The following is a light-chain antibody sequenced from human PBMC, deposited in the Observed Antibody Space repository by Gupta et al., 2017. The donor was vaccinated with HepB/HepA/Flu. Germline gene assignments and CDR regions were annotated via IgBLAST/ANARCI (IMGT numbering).Light chain of an antibody. J-gene: IGLJ1*01. V-gene: IGLV3-1*01. Sequence: SYDLSQPPSMSVPPGQTVSISCSGNKLEDKYVSWYQPRPGQSPVLVIFKDIQRPSEIPERFSGSNSGNTATLTISGAQALDEADYFCQAWDGSAAVFGAGTKVTVL. CDR1: KLEDKY. CDR2: KDI. CDR3: QAWDGSAAV.